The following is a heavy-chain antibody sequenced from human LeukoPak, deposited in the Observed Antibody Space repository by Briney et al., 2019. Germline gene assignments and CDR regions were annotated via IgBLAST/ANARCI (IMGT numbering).Heavy chain of an antibody. V-gene: IGHV3-33*06. CDR3: AKGLRTGVGPYMGYHYYMDV. J-gene: IGHJ6*03. Sequence: GGSLRLSCAASGFTFSLYNMHWVRQAPGKGLEWVATTWYDGSNKYYPDSVKGRFTISRDNSYNTVSLQMNSLRDEDTGVYYCAKGLRTGVGPYMGYHYYMDVWGKGATVTVSS. D-gene: IGHD3-16*01. CDR1: GFTFSLYN. CDR2: TWYDGSNK.